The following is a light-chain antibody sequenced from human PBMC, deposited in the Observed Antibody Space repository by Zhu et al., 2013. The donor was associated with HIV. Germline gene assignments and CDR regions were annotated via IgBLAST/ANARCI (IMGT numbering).Light chain of an antibody. CDR3: QQYNSYPYT. V-gene: IGKV1-5*03. Sequence: DIQMTQSPSSLSASVGDTVTITCRASQSISSWLAWYQQKAGQAPKLLIYYASNLQAGVPSRFSGGGSGTEFTLTISSLQPDDFTTFYCQQYNSYPYTFGQGTKVEIK. CDR2: YAS. J-gene: IGKJ2*01. CDR1: QSISSW.